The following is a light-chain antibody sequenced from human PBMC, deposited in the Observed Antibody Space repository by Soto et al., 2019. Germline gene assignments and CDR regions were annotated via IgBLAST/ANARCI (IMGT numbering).Light chain of an antibody. CDR2: WAS. J-gene: IGKJ4*01. V-gene: IGKV4-1*01. CDR1: QSVLYSSNNKNY. Sequence: DIVMTQSPDSLAVSLGERATINCKSSQSVLYSSNNKNYLAWYQQKPGQPPKLLIYWASTRESGVPDRFSGSGSGPDVTLTISSLQAEDVAVYYCQQYHSSPLTFGGGTKVEIK. CDR3: QQYHSSPLT.